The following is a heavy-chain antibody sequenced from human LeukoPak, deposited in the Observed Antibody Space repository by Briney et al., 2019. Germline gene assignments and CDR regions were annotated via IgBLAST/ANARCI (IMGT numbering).Heavy chain of an antibody. CDR3: ARVGRGAARYDAFDI. CDR1: GGTFSSYA. J-gene: IGHJ3*02. D-gene: IGHD6-6*01. Sequence: SVKVSCKASGGTFSSYAISWVRQAPGQGLEWTGGIIPIFGTANYAQKFQGRVTITADESTSTAYMELSSLRSEDTAVYYCARVGRGAARYDAFDIWGQGTMVTVSS. V-gene: IGHV1-69*13. CDR2: IIPIFGTA.